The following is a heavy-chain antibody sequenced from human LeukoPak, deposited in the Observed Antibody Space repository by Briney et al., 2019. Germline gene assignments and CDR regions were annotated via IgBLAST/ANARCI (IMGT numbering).Heavy chain of an antibody. CDR2: ISAYNGNT. CDR3: ARGTPGIAVAGKEDWFDP. J-gene: IGHJ5*02. V-gene: IGHV1-18*01. Sequence: WASVKVSCKASGYTFTSYGISWVRQAPGQGLEWMGWISAYNGNTNYAQKLQGRVTMTTDTSTSTAYMELRSLRSDDTAVYYCARGTPGIAVAGKEDWFDPWGQGTLVTVSS. D-gene: IGHD6-19*01. CDR1: GYTFTSYG.